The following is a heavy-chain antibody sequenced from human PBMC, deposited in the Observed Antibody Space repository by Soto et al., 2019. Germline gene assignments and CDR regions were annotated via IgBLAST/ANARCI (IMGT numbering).Heavy chain of an antibody. D-gene: IGHD5-18*01. CDR1: GFTFSSYW. V-gene: IGHV3-74*01. J-gene: IGHJ4*02. CDR2: INSDGSST. CDR3: ARARTAMVTFDY. Sequence: GSLRLSCAASGFTFSSYWMHWVRQAPGKGLVWVSRINSDGSSTSYADSVKGRFTISRDNAKNTLYLQMNSLRAEDTAVYYCARARTAMVTFDYWGQGTLVTVSS.